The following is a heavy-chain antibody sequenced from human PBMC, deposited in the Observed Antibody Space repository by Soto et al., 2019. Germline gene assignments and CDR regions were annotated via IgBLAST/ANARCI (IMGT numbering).Heavy chain of an antibody. CDR3: ARAHYGDYGYGMDV. CDR2: IYHSGST. D-gene: IGHD4-17*01. CDR1: GGSISSGGYS. J-gene: IGHJ6*02. V-gene: IGHV4-30-2*01. Sequence: QLQLQESGSGLVKPSQTLSLTCAVSGGSISSGGYSWSWIRQPPGKGLEWIGSIYHSGSTYYTPSLKSRVTISVDRSQNQFSLKLGSVTAADTAVYYCARAHYGDYGYGMDVWGQGTTVTVSS.